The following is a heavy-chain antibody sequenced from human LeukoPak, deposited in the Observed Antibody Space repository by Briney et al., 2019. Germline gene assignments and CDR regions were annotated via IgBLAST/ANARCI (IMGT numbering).Heavy chain of an antibody. Sequence: SETLSLTCAVYGGSFSGYYWSWIRQPPGKGLEWIGEINHSGSTNYNPSLKSRVTISVDTSKNQFSLKLSSVTAADTAVYYCAREVYWGSLSSLDYWGQGTLVTVSS. V-gene: IGHV4-34*01. J-gene: IGHJ4*02. CDR1: GGSFSGYY. CDR3: AREVYWGSLSSLDY. D-gene: IGHD7-27*01. CDR2: INHSGST.